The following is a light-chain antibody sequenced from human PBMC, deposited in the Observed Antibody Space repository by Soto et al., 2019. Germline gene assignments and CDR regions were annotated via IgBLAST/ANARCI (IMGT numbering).Light chain of an antibody. CDR2: GAF. V-gene: IGKV3-20*01. CDR1: QNVSSNY. CDR3: QYYGGYYGSAPRYT. J-gene: IGKJ2*01. Sequence: EIVLTQSPGTLSLSPGERATLSCRASQNVSSNYLAWYQQRPGQAPRLLMYGAFIRATFIPDRISGSGSGTDFTVTISTLEPEDFALYYCQYYGGYYGSAPRYTFGQGTKLDIK.